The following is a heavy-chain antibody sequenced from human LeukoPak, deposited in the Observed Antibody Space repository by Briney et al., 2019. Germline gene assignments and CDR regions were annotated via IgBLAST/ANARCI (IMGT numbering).Heavy chain of an antibody. V-gene: IGHV3-30-3*01. D-gene: IGHD5-12*01. CDR2: ISYDGSNK. CDR1: GFTFSTYW. J-gene: IGHJ6*02. Sequence: PGGSLRLSCAASGFTFSTYWMSWVRQAPGKGLEWVAVISYDGSNKYYADSVKGRFTISRDNSKNTLYLQMNSLRAEDTAVYYCARDRGLGVHGYDRRTYYYGMDVWGQGTTVTVSS. CDR3: ARDRGLGVHGYDRRTYYYGMDV.